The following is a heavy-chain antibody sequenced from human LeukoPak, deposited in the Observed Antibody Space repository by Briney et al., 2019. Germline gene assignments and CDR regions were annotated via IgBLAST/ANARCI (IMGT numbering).Heavy chain of an antibody. Sequence: GGSLRLSCAASGFTFSSYGMHWVRQAPGKGLERVAFIRYDGSNKYYADSVKGRFTISRDNSKNTLYLQMNSLRAEDTAVYYCAKGAIAVVSWFDPWGQGTLVTVSS. CDR1: GFTFSSYG. CDR2: IRYDGSNK. CDR3: AKGAIAVVSWFDP. J-gene: IGHJ5*02. V-gene: IGHV3-30*02. D-gene: IGHD3-22*01.